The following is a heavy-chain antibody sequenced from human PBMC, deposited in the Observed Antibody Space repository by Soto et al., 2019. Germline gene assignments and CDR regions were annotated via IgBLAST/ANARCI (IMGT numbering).Heavy chain of an antibody. D-gene: IGHD3-10*01. CDR2: ISDSSGYT. J-gene: IGHJ4*02. V-gene: IGHV3-11*06. CDR1: VFTFSDYY. CDR3: AALYGSGTYLAAIDF. Sequence: PGGSLRLSCAASVFTFSDYYMSWIRQAPGKGLEWVSYISDSSGYTNYADSVKGRFTISRDNAKNSLFLQMNTLRAEDTAVYYCAALYGSGTYLAAIDFWGQGTLVTVSS.